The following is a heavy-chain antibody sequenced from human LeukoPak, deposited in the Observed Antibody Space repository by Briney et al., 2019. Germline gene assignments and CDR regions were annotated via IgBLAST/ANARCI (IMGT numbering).Heavy chain of an antibody. CDR3: AGVGTTVVTPHDY. CDR2: INPNSGGT. D-gene: IGHD4-23*01. Sequence: ASVKVSCTASGYTFTGYYMHWVRQAPGQGLEWMGRINPNSGGTNYAQKFQGRVTMTRDTSISTAYMELSRLRSDDTAVYYCAGVGTTVVTPHDYWGQGTLVTVSS. CDR1: GYTFTGYY. J-gene: IGHJ4*02. V-gene: IGHV1-2*06.